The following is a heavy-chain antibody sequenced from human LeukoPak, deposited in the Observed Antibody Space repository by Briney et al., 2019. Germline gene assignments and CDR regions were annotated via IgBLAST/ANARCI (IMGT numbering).Heavy chain of an antibody. CDR2: ISSSSTYT. D-gene: IGHD1-1*01. CDR3: ARSWNVDWFAS. J-gene: IGHJ5*01. V-gene: IGHV3-11*03. CDR1: GFTFSDYY. Sequence: GGSLRLSCAASGFTFSDYYMTWTRQAPGKGLEWVSYISSSSTYTNYADSVKGRFTISRDNAKNALSLQMNSLRVEDTAVYYCARSWNVDWFASWGQGTLVTVSS.